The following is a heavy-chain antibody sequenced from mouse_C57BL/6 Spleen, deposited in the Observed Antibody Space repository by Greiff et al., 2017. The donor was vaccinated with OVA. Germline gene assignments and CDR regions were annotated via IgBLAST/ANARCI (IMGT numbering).Heavy chain of an antibody. V-gene: IGHV1-64*01. D-gene: IGHD2-1*01. CDR1: GYTFTSYW. CDR3: ARYGNYGYYAMDY. J-gene: IGHJ4*01. CDR2: IHPNSGST. Sequence: VQLQQSGAELVKPGASVKLSCKASGYTFTSYWMHWVKQRPGQGLEWIGMIHPNSGSTNYNEKFKSKATLTVDKSSSTAYMQLSSLTSEDSAVYYCARYGNYGYYAMDYWGQGTSVTVS.